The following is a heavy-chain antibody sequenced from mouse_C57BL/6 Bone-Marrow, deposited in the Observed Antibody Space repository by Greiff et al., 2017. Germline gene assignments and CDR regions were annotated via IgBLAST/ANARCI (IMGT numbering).Heavy chain of an antibody. CDR3: EGSNWGVDFDY. J-gene: IGHJ2*01. V-gene: IGHV1-63*01. Sequence: VMLVESGAELVRPGTSVKMSCKASGYTFTNYWIGWAKQRPGHGLEWIGDIYPGGGYTIYNEKFKGKATLTADKSSSTAYMQFRNLTSEDSAINYCEGSNWGVDFDYWGQGTTLTVSS. D-gene: IGHD4-1*02. CDR2: IYPGGGYT. CDR1: GYTFTNYW.